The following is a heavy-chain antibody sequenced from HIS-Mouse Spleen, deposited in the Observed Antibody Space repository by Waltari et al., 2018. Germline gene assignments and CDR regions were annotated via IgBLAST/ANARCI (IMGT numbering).Heavy chain of an antibody. CDR2: IYYSGST. CDR3: ARDPRRIAARPGAFDI. J-gene: IGHJ3*02. Sequence: QLQLQESGPGLVKPSETLSLTCTVSGGAISSSSYYWGWIRQPPGKGLEWIGSIYYSGSTYYNPSLKSRVTISVDTSKNQFSLKLSSVTAADTAVYYCARDPRRIAARPGAFDIWGQGTMVTVSS. V-gene: IGHV4-39*07. D-gene: IGHD6-6*01. CDR1: GGAISSSSYY.